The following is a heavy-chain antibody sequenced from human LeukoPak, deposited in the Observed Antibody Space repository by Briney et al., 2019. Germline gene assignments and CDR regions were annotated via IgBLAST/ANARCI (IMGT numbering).Heavy chain of an antibody. D-gene: IGHD3-3*01. J-gene: IGHJ4*02. CDR3: AKAHHDGFLEWLPPYYFDY. V-gene: IGHV3-9*01. CDR1: GFTFDDYA. Sequence: GGSLRLSCAASGFTFDDYAMHSVRHAPGKGLEWVSGISWNSGSIGYADSVKGRFTISRDNAKNSLYLQMNSLRAEDTALYYCAKAHHDGFLEWLPPYYFDYWGQGTLVTVSS. CDR2: ISWNSGSI.